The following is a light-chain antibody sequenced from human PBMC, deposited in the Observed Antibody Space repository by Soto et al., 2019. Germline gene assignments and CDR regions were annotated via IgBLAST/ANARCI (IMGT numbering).Light chain of an antibody. Sequence: QSVLTQPASVSGSPGQSIAISCTGTSSDVGGYNSVSWYQHHPGKSPKLMIYDFNYRPSGISDRFSGSKSGNTASLTISGLQAEDEADYYCSSYTSSSTLVFGTGTKVTVL. V-gene: IGLV2-14*03. CDR2: DFN. CDR1: SSDVGGYNS. CDR3: SSYTSSSTLV. J-gene: IGLJ1*01.